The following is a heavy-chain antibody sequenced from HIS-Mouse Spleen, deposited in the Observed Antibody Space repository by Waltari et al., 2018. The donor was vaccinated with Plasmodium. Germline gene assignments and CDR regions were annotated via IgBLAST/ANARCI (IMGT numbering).Heavy chain of an antibody. CDR3: AKDRRSSSWYVDY. Sequence: QVQLVESGGGVVQPGRSLRLSCAASGFTFSSYGMHWVRQAPGKGLEGVEVISYDGSNKYNADSVKGRFTISRDNSKNTLYLQMNSLRAEDTAVYYCAKDRRSSSWYVDYWGQGTLVTVSS. V-gene: IGHV3-30*18. D-gene: IGHD6-13*01. CDR2: ISYDGSNK. J-gene: IGHJ4*02. CDR1: GFTFSSYG.